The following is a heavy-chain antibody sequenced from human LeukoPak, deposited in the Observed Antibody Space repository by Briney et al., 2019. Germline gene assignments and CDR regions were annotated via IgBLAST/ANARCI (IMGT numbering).Heavy chain of an antibody. CDR1: GFTFSSYG. D-gene: IGHD6-13*01. V-gene: IGHV3-30*02. CDR3: ARDRIAAARSYYMDV. J-gene: IGHJ6*03. CDR2: IRYDGSNK. Sequence: PGGSLRLSCAASGFTFSSYGMHWVRQAPGKGLEWVAFIRYDGSNKYYADSVKGRFTISRDNSKNTLYLQMNSLRAEDTAVYYCARDRIAAARSYYMDVWGKGTTVTVSS.